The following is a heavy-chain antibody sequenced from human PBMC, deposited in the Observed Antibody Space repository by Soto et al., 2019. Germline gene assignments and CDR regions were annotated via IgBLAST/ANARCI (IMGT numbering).Heavy chain of an antibody. CDR3: ASGNAGGVFFAS. Sequence: QVQLQESGPGLVKPSQTLSLTCTVSGASINSGGYCWSWIRQLPGKGLEWIGYIYFSGSTYYNPSLEGVVTISLDTSQNHFPLRLSSVTAADTAVYYCASGNAGGVFFASWGQGTTVTVSS. J-gene: IGHJ6*02. V-gene: IGHV4-31*01. D-gene: IGHD3-16*01. CDR1: GASINSGGYC. CDR2: IYFSGST.